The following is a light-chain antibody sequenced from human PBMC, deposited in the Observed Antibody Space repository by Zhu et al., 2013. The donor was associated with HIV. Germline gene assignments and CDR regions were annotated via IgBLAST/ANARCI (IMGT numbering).Light chain of an antibody. CDR1: QSVSTW. J-gene: IGKJ3*01. V-gene: IGKV1-5*03. CDR3: HHVNDNPA. Sequence: DTQMTQSPSTLSASVGDRVTMTCRASQSVSTWVAWYQHKPGKAPKLLIYKASSLQSGVPSRFAGRGSGTEFTLTITGLQPEDFATYYCHHVNDNPAFGPGTTVDFK. CDR2: KAS.